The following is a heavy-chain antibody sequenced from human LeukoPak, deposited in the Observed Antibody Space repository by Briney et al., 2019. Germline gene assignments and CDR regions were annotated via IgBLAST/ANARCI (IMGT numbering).Heavy chain of an antibody. Sequence: ASVKVSCKAYGNTVSDYGFSWVRQAPGQGLEWVGWINVNNGNTNHAQKFQGRVTLTTDTSTSTVYMELRSLTSDDTAIYYCARDIGVSRFDPWGPGTVVTVSS. CDR1: GNTVSDYG. J-gene: IGHJ5*02. V-gene: IGHV1-18*04. D-gene: IGHD6-6*01. CDR3: ARDIGVSRFDP. CDR2: INVNNGNT.